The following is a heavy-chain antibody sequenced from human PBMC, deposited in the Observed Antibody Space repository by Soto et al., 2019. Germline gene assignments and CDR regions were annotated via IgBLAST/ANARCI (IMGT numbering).Heavy chain of an antibody. CDR1: GGTYSSYA. J-gene: IGHJ6*02. V-gene: IGHV1-69*06. Sequence: SVKVSCKASGGTYSSYAISWVRQAPGQGLEWMGGIIPIFGTANYAQKFQGRVTITADKSTSTAYMELSSLRSEDTAVYYCARVGRVRYFDWLSTSHGMDVWGQGTTVTVSS. D-gene: IGHD3-9*01. CDR3: ARVGRVRYFDWLSTSHGMDV. CDR2: IIPIFGTA.